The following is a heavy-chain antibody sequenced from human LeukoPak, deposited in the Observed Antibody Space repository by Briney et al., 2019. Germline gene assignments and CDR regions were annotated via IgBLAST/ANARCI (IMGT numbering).Heavy chain of an antibody. D-gene: IGHD6-19*01. CDR1: GFTFSSYA. CDR3: AKVPTTSYSSGWYLYFDY. V-gene: IGHV3-23*01. J-gene: IGHJ4*02. Sequence: GGSLRLSCAASGFTFSSYAMSWVRQAPGKGLEWVPAISGSGGSTYYADSVKGRFTISRDNSKNTLYLQMNSLRAEDTAVYYCAKVPTTSYSSGWYLYFDYWGQGTLVTVSS. CDR2: ISGSGGST.